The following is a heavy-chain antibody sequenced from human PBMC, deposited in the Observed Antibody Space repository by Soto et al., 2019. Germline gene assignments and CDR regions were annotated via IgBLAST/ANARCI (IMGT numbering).Heavy chain of an antibody. Sequence: SVKVSCKASGGTFSSYAISWVRQAPGQGLEWMGGIIPIFGTANYAQKFQGRVTITADESTSTAYMELRSLRSDDTAVYYCASRVADPYYYYGMDVWGQGTTVTVSS. CDR3: ASRVADPYYYYGMDV. D-gene: IGHD6-19*01. CDR1: GGTFSSYA. J-gene: IGHJ6*02. V-gene: IGHV1-69*13. CDR2: IIPIFGTA.